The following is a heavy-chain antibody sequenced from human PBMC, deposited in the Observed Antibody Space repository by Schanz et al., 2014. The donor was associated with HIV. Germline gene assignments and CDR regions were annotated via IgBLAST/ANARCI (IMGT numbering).Heavy chain of an antibody. CDR3: AKEGYGEGYYGMDV. Sequence: VQLVESGGGVVQPGRSLRLSCAASGFTFSSYGMHWVRQAPGKGLEWVVVISYDGSKKYYADSVKGRFTVSRDNSKNMLYLQMNSLRAEDTAVYYCAKEGYGEGYYGMDVWGQGTSVTVSS. CDR1: GFTFSSYG. V-gene: IGHV3-30*18. J-gene: IGHJ6*02. CDR2: ISYDGSKK. D-gene: IGHD4-17*01.